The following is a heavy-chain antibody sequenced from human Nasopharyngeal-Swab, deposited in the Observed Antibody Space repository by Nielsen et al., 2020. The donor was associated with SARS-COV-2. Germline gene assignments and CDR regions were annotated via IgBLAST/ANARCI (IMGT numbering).Heavy chain of an antibody. CDR3: ARHQGYYATGFDY. V-gene: IGHV4-59*08. J-gene: IGHJ4*02. CDR2: IYYSGST. D-gene: IGHD3-22*01. CDR1: GGSISSYY. Sequence: SETLSLTCTVSGGSISSYYWSWIRQPPGKGLEWIGYIYYSGSTNYNPSLKSRVTISVDTSKNQFSLKLSSVTAADTAVYYCARHQGYYATGFDYWGQGTLVTVSS.